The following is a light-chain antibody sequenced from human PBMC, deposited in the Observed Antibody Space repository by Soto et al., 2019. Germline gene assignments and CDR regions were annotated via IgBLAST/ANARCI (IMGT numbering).Light chain of an antibody. CDR2: EVS. CDR1: SSDVGGYKY. Sequence: QSALTQPPSAAGSPGQSVTISCTGTSSDVGGYKYVSWYQQHSGKDPKLMIYEVSERPAGVPDRFSGSKSGNTAYLTVSGLQGEADADYYCSSYAGSTNFVVGTGTKVTVL. CDR3: SSYAGSTNFV. J-gene: IGLJ1*01. V-gene: IGLV2-8*01.